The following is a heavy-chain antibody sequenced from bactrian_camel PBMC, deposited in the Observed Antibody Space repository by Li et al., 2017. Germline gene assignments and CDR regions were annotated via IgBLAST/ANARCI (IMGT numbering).Heavy chain of an antibody. CDR1: YTYDGGD. D-gene: IGHD4*01. J-gene: IGHJ4*01. Sequence: VQLVESGGGSVQAGGSLRLSCGYTYDGGDMAWFRQVPGKEREGIAATYTTGGSTTYGGSAKGRFTISRDNAANTVYLRMNSLKLEDTAVYYCVRVYSSASEGPYGYNYWGQGTQVTVS. CDR2: TYTTGGST. CDR3: VRVYSSASEGPYGYNY. V-gene: IGHV3S40*01.